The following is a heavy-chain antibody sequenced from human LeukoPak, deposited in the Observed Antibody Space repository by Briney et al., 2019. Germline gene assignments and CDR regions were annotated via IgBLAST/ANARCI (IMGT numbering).Heavy chain of an antibody. CDR1: GGTFSSYA. Sequence: GASVKVSCKASGGTFSSYAISWVRQAPGQGLEWMGRIIPILGIANYAQKFQGRVTITADKSTSTAYMELSSLRSEDTAVYYCARMTTVPTRRPSHQGGDAFDIWGQGTMVTVSS. V-gene: IGHV1-69*04. J-gene: IGHJ3*02. D-gene: IGHD4-17*01. CDR2: IIPILGIA. CDR3: ARMTTVPTRRPSHQGGDAFDI.